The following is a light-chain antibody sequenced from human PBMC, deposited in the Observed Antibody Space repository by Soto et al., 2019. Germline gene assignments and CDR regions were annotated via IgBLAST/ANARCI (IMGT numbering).Light chain of an antibody. J-gene: IGKJ1*01. CDR1: QSVSSCY. CDR2: GAS. CDR3: QQYGSSPWT. V-gene: IGKV3-20*01. Sequence: EIVLTQSPGTLSLSPGERATLSCRASQSVSSCYLAWYQQIPGQAPRLLIYGASSRATAIPDTFSGSGSGTDFTLTISRLEPEDFAVYFCQQYGSSPWTFGQGTKVEIK.